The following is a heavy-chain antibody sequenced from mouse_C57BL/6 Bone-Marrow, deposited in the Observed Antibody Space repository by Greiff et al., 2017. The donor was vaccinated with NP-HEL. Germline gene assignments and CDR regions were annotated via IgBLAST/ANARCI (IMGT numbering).Heavy chain of an antibody. CDR3: TRDSSLWFAY. J-gene: IGHJ3*01. Sequence: EVQRVESGEGLVKPGGSLKLSCAASGFTFSSYAMSWVRQTPEKRLEWVAYISSGGDYIYYADTVKGRFTISRDNARNTLYLQMSSLKSEDTAMYYCTRDSSLWFAYWGQGTLVTVSA. D-gene: IGHD3-2*01. CDR2: ISSGGDYI. V-gene: IGHV5-9-1*02. CDR1: GFTFSSYA.